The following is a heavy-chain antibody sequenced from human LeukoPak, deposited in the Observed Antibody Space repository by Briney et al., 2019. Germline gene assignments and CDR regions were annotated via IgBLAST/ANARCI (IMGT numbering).Heavy chain of an antibody. D-gene: IGHD1/OR15-1a*01. CDR1: GYTFTNYG. CDR3: ARDVPLGTTQPGFDP. Sequence: GASVKVSCKASGYTFTNYGITWVRQTPGQGLEWMGWSSGDNGNTKYAQKLQGRVTMTTDTSTSTAYMELRSLRSDDTAVYYCARDVPLGTTQPGFDPWGQGTLVTVSS. J-gene: IGHJ5*02. V-gene: IGHV1-18*01. CDR2: SSGDNGNT.